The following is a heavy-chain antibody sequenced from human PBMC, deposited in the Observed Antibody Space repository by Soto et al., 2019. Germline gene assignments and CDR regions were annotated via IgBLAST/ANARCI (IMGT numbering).Heavy chain of an antibody. CDR3: AGGSRGWPRLWDY. Sequence: PGGSLRLSCAASGFTFSTYAMSWVRQAPGKGLEWGSAIGSSGTPTYYADSVKGRFTVSRDNSKCTLFLQLNSLRGETTAVSYFAGGSRGWPRLWDYMDQGTLGTVSS. CDR1: GFTFSTYA. J-gene: IGHJ4*02. CDR2: IGSSGTPT. D-gene: IGHD6-19*01. V-gene: IGHV3-23*01.